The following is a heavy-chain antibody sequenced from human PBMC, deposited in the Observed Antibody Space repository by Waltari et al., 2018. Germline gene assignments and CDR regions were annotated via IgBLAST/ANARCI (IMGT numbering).Heavy chain of an antibody. CDR3: AGGSYALGNFQH. CDR1: GYPLTKLS. Sequence: QVQLVQSGAEVKKPGASVKVSCKVSGYPLTKLSMHWVRQAPGKGLEWMGGFDPEDGETIYAQKFQGRVTMTEDTSTDTAYMELSSLRSEDTAVYYCAGGSYALGNFQHWGQGTLVTVSS. V-gene: IGHV1-24*01. J-gene: IGHJ1*01. D-gene: IGHD1-26*01. CDR2: FDPEDGET.